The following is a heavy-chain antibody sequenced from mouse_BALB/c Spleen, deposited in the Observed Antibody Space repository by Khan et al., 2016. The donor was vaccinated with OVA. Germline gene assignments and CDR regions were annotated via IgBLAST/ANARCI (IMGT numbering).Heavy chain of an antibody. J-gene: IGHJ4*01. D-gene: IGHD1-1*02. CDR3: ASDGSYMDD. CDR2: IYYSGSI. CDR1: GYSITSGYS. V-gene: IGHV3-1*02. Sequence: QLQESGPDLVKPSQSLSLTCTVTGYSITSGYSWHWIRQFPGNKLEWMGYIYYSGSINYNPSLKSRISITRDTSKNQFFLQLNSVTTEDTATYYYASDGSYMDDWGQGTSVTVSS.